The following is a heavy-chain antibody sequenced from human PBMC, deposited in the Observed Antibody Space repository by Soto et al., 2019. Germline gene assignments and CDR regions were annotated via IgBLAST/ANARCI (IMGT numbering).Heavy chain of an antibody. J-gene: IGHJ4*02. CDR3: ARGLRAYSSGWKGWYFDY. Sequence: WGSLRLSCAASGFTFISYAMHLVRQSPGKWLEWVAVISYDGSNKYYADSVKGRFTISRDNSKNTLYLQMNSLRAEDTAVYYCARGLRAYSSGWKGWYFDYWGQGTLVTVSS. V-gene: IGHV3-30-3*01. D-gene: IGHD6-19*01. CDR2: ISYDGSNK. CDR1: GFTFISYA.